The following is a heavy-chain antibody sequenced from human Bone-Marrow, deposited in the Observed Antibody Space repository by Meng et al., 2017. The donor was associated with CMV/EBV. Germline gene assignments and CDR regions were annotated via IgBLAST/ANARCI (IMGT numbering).Heavy chain of an antibody. CDR2: MNPNSGNT. V-gene: IGHV1-8*02. CDR1: GYTFTSYD. Sequence: ASVKVSCKASGYTFTSYDINWVRQATGQGLEWMGWMNPNSGNTGYAQKFQGRVTMTRDTSISTAYMEVSRLRSDDTAVYFCARARSEHSYAYDGTDYYYYYGMDVWGQGTTVTVSS. J-gene: IGHJ6*02. D-gene: IGHD5-18*01. CDR3: ARARSEHSYAYDGTDYYYYYGMDV.